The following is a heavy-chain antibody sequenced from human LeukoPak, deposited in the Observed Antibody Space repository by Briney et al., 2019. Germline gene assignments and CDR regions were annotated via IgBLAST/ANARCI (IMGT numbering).Heavy chain of an antibody. V-gene: IGHV4-61*02. CDR3: ARLGKVNLLQGVFWYFDL. J-gene: IGHJ2*01. CDR2: IASSGST. D-gene: IGHD3-10*01. Sequence: PSQTLSLTCTVSGDSISSDPYYWSWVRQPAGEGLEWIGRIASSGSTDYNASFKSRVFMSVYTSKNQFSLKLTSVTAADTAVYYCARLGKVNLLQGVFWYFDLWGRGTLVTVSS. CDR1: GDSISSDPYY.